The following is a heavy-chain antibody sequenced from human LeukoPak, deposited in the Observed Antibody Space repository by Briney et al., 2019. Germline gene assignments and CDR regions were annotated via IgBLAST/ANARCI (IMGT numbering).Heavy chain of an antibody. Sequence: SETLSLTCAVYGGSFSGYYWSWIRQPPGKGLEWIGEINHSGSTNYNPSLKSRVTISVDTSKNQFSLKLSSVTAADTAVYYCARHTPYSSSSHAFDIWGQGTMVTVSP. CDR1: GGSFSGYY. CDR3: ARHTPYSSSSHAFDI. V-gene: IGHV4-34*01. J-gene: IGHJ3*02. D-gene: IGHD6-6*01. CDR2: INHSGST.